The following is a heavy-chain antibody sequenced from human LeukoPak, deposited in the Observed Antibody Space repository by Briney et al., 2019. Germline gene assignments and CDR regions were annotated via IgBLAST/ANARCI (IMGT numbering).Heavy chain of an antibody. J-gene: IGHJ5*02. D-gene: IGHD1-26*01. CDR1: GFTFSSYG. CDR2: ISYDGSNK. CDR3: AKVVGATHRGIS. Sequence: GGSLRLSCAASGFTFSSYGMHWVRQAPGKGLEWVAVISYDGSNKYYADSVKGRFTISRDNSKNTLYLQMNSLRAEDTAVYYCAKVVGATHRGISWGQGTLVTVSS. V-gene: IGHV3-30*18.